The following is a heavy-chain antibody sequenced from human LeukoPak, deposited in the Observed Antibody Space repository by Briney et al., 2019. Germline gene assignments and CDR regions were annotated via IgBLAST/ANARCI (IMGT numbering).Heavy chain of an antibody. CDR1: GYTFTSYG. V-gene: IGHV1-18*01. J-gene: IGHJ3*02. CDR3: ASTTRFTPFDI. D-gene: IGHD4-17*01. Sequence: GASVKVSCKASGYTFTSYGISWVRQAPGQGLEWMGWISAYNGNTNYAQKLQGRVTMTTDASTSTAYMELRSLRSDDTAVYYCASTTRFTPFDIWGQGTMVTVSS. CDR2: ISAYNGNT.